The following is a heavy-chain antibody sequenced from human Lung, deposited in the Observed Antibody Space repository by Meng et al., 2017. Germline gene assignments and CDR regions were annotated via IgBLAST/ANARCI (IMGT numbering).Heavy chain of an antibody. D-gene: IGHD2-2*01. V-gene: IGHV3-23*01. J-gene: IGHJ4*02. CDR3: AKEEVPNDY. CDR2: ISIDGDRT. CDR1: GFTFINSA. Sequence: EVELLGSWGGLVQPGGSLRLACSVSGFTFINSAMSWVRQAPGKGLEWVSGISIDGDRTYYVDSVKGRFTISRDNSKNTVYLQMNSLRGEDTAVYFCAKEEVPNDYWGQGTLVTVSS.